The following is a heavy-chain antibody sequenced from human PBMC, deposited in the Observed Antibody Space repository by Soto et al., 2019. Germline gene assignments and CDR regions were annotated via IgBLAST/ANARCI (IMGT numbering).Heavy chain of an antibody. J-gene: IGHJ6*02. CDR3: AREKKYYYDSSGYYGMDV. CDR2: ISSSSSYI. CDR1: GFTFSSYS. Sequence: EVQLVESGGGLVKPGGSLRLSCAASGFTFSSYSMNWVRQAPGKGLEWVSSISSSSSYIYYADSVKGRFTISRDNAKNSLYLQMNSLRADDTAVYYCAREKKYYYDSSGYYGMDVWGQGTTVTVSS. D-gene: IGHD3-22*01. V-gene: IGHV3-21*01.